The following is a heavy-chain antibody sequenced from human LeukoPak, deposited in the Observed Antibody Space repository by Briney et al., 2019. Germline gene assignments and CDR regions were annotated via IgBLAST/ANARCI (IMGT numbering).Heavy chain of an antibody. J-gene: IGHJ4*02. CDR3: AKYRGMIIMNWSFDY. CDR2: ISYDGSNK. V-gene: IGHV3-30-3*02. D-gene: IGHD3-16*01. CDR1: GFTFSSYA. Sequence: GGSLRLSCAASGFTFSSYAMHWVRQAPGKGLEWVAVISYDGSNKYYADSVKGRFTISRDNSKNTLYLNMNSLRAEDTAVYHCAKYRGMIIMNWSFDYWSQGTLVTVSS.